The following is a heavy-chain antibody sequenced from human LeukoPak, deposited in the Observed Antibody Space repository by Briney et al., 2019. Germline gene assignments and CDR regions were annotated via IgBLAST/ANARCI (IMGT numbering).Heavy chain of an antibody. J-gene: IGHJ4*02. Sequence: GSSVKVSCKASGGTFSSYAISWVRQAPGQGLEWMGGIIPIFGTANYAQKFQGRVTITADESTSTAYMELSSLRSEDTAVYYCARGGRRDGYNYYFDYWGQGTLVTVSS. CDR2: IIPIFGTA. CDR3: ARGGRRDGYNYYFDY. V-gene: IGHV1-69*01. CDR1: GGTFSSYA. D-gene: IGHD5-24*01.